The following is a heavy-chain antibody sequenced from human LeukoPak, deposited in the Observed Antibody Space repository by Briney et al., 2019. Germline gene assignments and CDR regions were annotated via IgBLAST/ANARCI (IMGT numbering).Heavy chain of an antibody. CDR3: ARDLTPYYGGNSVGY. V-gene: IGHV3-74*01. Sequence: PGGSLRLSCAASGFSFSSYWMHWVRQAPGKGLVWVSRINSDGSSTSYADSVKGRFTISRDNAKNTLYLQMNSLRAEDTAVYYCARDLTPYYGGNSVGYWGQGTLVTVSS. CDR2: INSDGSST. J-gene: IGHJ4*02. CDR1: GFSFSSYW. D-gene: IGHD4-23*01.